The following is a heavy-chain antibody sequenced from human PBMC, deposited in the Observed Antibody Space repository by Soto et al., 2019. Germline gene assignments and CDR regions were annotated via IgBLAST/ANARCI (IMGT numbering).Heavy chain of an antibody. V-gene: IGHV6-1*01. CDR3: ARGLLWFGELLSAGFDY. D-gene: IGHD3-10*01. CDR1: GDSVSSNSAA. Sequence: QSQTLSLTCAISGDSVSSNSAAWNWIRQSPSRGLEWLGRTYYRSKWYNDYAVSVKSRITINPDTSKNQFSLQLNSVTPEDTAVYYCARGLLWFGELLSAGFDYWGQGTLVTVSS. CDR2: TYYRSKWYN. J-gene: IGHJ4*02.